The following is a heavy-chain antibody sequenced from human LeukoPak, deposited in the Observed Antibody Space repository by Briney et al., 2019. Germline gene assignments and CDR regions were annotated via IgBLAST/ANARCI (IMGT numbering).Heavy chain of an antibody. D-gene: IGHD3-3*01. Sequence: GGSLRLSCAASGFTFSSYIMNWVRQAPGKGLEWVSSISSSSSYIYYADSVKGRFTISRDNAKNSLYLQMNSLRAEDTAVYYCARILEKDTRGLDYWGQGTLVTVSS. CDR2: ISSSSSYI. J-gene: IGHJ4*02. CDR3: ARILEKDTRGLDY. CDR1: GFTFSSYI. V-gene: IGHV3-21*01.